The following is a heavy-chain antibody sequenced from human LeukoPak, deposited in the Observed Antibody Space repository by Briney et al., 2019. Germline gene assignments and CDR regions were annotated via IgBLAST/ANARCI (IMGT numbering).Heavy chain of an antibody. CDR2: ISGSGGST. V-gene: IGHV3-23*01. J-gene: IGHJ4*02. Sequence: PGGSLRLSCAASGFTFSSYSMNWVRQAPGKGLEWVSAISGSGGSTYYADSVKGRFTISRDNSKNTLYLQMNSLRAEDTAVYYCAKDLKYSSCIDYWGQGTLVTVSS. D-gene: IGHD6-13*01. CDR1: GFTFSSYS. CDR3: AKDLKYSSCIDY.